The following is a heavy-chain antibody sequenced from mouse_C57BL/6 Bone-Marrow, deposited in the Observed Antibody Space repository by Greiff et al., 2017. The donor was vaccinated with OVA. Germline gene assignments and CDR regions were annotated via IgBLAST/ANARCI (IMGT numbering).Heavy chain of an antibody. CDR2: FYPGSGNI. D-gene: IGHD2-1*01. CDR1: GYTFTEYT. CDR3: DSHETTTPLGY. V-gene: IGHV1-62-2*01. J-gene: IGHJ3*01. Sequence: QVQLQQSGAELVKPGASVKLSCKASGYTFTEYTIHWVKQRSGQGLEWIGWFYPGSGNITYNEKFKGKATLTADKSSSTAYMELSSLTSEDSAVFFCDSHETTTPLGYWGQGTLVTVSA.